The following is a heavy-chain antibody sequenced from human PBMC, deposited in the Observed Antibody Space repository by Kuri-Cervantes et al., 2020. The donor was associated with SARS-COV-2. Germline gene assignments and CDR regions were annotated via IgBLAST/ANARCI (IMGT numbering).Heavy chain of an antibody. J-gene: IGHJ4*02. CDR1: GFTFSSYA. CDR3: AKDDILTGYTPLWY. CDR2: ISGSGGST. Sequence: ESLKISCAASGFTFSSYAMSWVRQAPGKGLEWVSAISGSGGSTYYADSVKGRFTISRDNSKNTLYLQMNSLRAEDTAVYYCAKDDILTGYTPLWYWGQGTLVTVSS. D-gene: IGHD3-9*01. V-gene: IGHV3-23*01.